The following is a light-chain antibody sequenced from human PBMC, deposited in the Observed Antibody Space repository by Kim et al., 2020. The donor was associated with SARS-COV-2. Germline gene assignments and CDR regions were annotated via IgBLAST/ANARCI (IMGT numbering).Light chain of an antibody. CDR3: QSYDSSLSAVV. J-gene: IGLJ2*01. V-gene: IGLV1-40*01. CDR2: GNS. CDR1: SSSIGAGYD. Sequence: RVTISCTGGSSSIGAGYDVHWYQQLPGTAPKLLIYGNSNRPSGVPDRFSGSKSGTSASLAITGLQAEDEADYYCQSYDSSLSAVVFGGGTQLTVL.